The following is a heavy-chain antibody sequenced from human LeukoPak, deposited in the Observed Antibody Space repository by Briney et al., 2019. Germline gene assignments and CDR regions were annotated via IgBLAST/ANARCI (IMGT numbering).Heavy chain of an antibody. D-gene: IGHD3-3*01. CDR2: IKQDGSEK. J-gene: IGHJ6*01. CDR3: AGRITIFGVVI. V-gene: IGHV3-7*01. CDR1: VFAFRSYW. Sequence: PGGSLRLSRVASVFAFRSYWIRWVPQAPGKGVEGVANIKQDGSEKYYVDSVKGRFTISRDNAKNSLYLQMNSLRAEDTAVYCCAGRITIFGVVIWGQGTPGTVSS.